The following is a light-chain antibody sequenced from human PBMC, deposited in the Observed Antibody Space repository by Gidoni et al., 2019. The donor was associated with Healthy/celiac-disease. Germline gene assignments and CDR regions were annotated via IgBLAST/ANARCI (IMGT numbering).Light chain of an antibody. J-gene: IGKJ4*01. V-gene: IGKV1-33*01. CDR2: DAS. Sequence: DIQMTQSPSSLSASVGDRVTITCQASQDISTYLNWYKQKPGKAPKLLIYDASNLETGVPSRFSGSGSGTDFTFTISSLQPEDIATYYCQQYDNLPLTFGGGTKVEIK. CDR3: QQYDNLPLT. CDR1: QDISTY.